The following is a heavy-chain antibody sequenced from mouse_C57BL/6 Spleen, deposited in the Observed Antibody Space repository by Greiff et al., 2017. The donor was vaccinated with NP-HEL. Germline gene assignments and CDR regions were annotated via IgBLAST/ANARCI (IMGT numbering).Heavy chain of an antibody. Sequence: QVHVKQPGAELVKPGASVKMSCKASGYTFTSYWITWVKQRPGQGLEWIGDIYPGSGSTNYNEKFKSKATLTVDTSSSTAYMQLSSLTSEDSAVYYCARRVRDYDYDESYFDYWGQGTTLTVSS. CDR3: ARRVRDYDYDESYFDY. D-gene: IGHD2-4*01. J-gene: IGHJ2*01. CDR2: IYPGSGST. V-gene: IGHV1-55*01. CDR1: GYTFTSYW.